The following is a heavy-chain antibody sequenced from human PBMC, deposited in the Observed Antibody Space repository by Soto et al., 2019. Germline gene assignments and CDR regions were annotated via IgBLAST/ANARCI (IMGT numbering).Heavy chain of an antibody. D-gene: IGHD4-17*01. CDR2: ITPGGGST. CDR3: AKALTTMTRPRYFDC. J-gene: IGHJ4*02. CDR1: GFSFRNYG. Sequence: VQLLESGGGLAQPRGSLSISCAASGFSFRNYGMTWVRQAPGNGLEWVSAITPGGGSTYYADSVKGRFTMSRDNSKSTLFLQMNSMRAEDTAVYYCAKALTTMTRPRYFDCWGRGALVAVSS. V-gene: IGHV3-23*01.